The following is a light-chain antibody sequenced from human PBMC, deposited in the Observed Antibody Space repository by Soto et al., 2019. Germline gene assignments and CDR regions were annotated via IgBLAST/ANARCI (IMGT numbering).Light chain of an antibody. CDR3: CSYAPSRTLL. CDR2: EGN. CDR1: SSDVGTYNL. V-gene: IGLV2-23*01. Sequence: QSVLTQPGSVSGCPGESITICCTGTSSDVGTYNLVTWYQQHPGRVPKLILYEGNKRPSGVSSRFSASKSGNTASLTISGLQAEDEADYFCCSYAPSRTLLFGGGTKVTVL. J-gene: IGLJ2*01.